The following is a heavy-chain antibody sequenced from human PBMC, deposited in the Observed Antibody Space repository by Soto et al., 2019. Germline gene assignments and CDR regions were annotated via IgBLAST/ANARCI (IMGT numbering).Heavy chain of an antibody. CDR2: INHSGST. V-gene: IGHV4-34*01. D-gene: IGHD2-2*01. J-gene: IGHJ4*02. Sequence: QVQLQQWGAGLLKPSETLSLTCAVYGESFSDYSWSWIRQPPGKGLEWIGEINHSGSTNYNPSLKSRVTLSLDTSKKQSSLNLTSVTAADTAVYYCARVRYQLLFKPWGQGTLVTVSS. CDR1: GESFSDYS. CDR3: ARVRYQLLFKP.